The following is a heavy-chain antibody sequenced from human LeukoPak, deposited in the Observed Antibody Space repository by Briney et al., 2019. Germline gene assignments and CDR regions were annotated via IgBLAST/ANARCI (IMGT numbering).Heavy chain of an antibody. CDR3: ARDLALQLPQGY. CDR1: GYTFTGYY. Sequence: ASVKVSCKASGYTFTGYYMNWVRQAPGQGLEWMGWINPNSGGTNYAQKFQGRVTMTRDTSISTAYMELSRLRSDDTAVYYCARDLALQLPQGYWGQGTLVTVSS. J-gene: IGHJ4*02. D-gene: IGHD2-2*01. CDR2: INPNSGGT. V-gene: IGHV1-2*02.